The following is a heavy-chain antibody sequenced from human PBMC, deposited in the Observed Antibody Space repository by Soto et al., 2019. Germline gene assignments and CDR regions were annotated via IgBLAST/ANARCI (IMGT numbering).Heavy chain of an antibody. CDR1: GGSISSGDYY. CDR3: ATAYYDSSGYYKPLDY. J-gene: IGHJ4*02. CDR2: IYYSGST. Sequence: PSETLSFTCTVSGGSISSGDYYWSWIRQPPGKGLEWIGYIYYSGSTYYNPSLKSRVTISVDTSKNQFSLKLSSVTAADTAVYYCATAYYDSSGYYKPLDYWGQGTLVTVSS. D-gene: IGHD3-22*01. V-gene: IGHV4-30-4*01.